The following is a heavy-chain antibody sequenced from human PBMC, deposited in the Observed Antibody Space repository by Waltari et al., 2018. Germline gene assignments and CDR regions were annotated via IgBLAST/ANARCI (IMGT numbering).Heavy chain of an antibody. D-gene: IGHD4-17*01. CDR3: ARERPTDYHCDL. V-gene: IGHV1-46*02. J-gene: IGHJ4*02. Sequence: QVQLVPSGAAVKKPGASVKLSCRASGYPFNIYHLHWVRQARGRGLDWIGIVKADDHKSIYDQSFQGRVTMASDTSTSGDYMELNSLRFEDTAVDYCARERPTDYHCDLWGRGTLVTVSS. CDR1: GYPFNIYH. CDR2: VKADDHKS.